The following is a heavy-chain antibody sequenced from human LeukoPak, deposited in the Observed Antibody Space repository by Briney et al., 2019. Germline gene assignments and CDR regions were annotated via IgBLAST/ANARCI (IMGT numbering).Heavy chain of an antibody. V-gene: IGHV1-18*04. CDR1: GYTFSNFG. J-gene: IGHJ5*02. D-gene: IGHD1-14*01. Sequence: GASVKVSCKCSGYTFSNFGVGWVRQAPGQGLEWMGWISAYNDATNYAQKVQGRVTMTTDTSTSTAYMELRSLRSDDTAVYYCARSGDGNWFDPWGQGTLVSVSS. CDR2: ISAYNDAT. CDR3: ARSGDGNWFDP.